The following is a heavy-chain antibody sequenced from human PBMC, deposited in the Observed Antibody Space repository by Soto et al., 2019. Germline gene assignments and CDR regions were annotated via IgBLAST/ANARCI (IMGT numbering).Heavy chain of an antibody. CDR3: AKYHGDKYNWFAP. V-gene: IGHV4-30-4*01. D-gene: IGHD4-17*01. CDR2: IYYSGST. Sequence: QVQLQESGPGLVKPSQTLSLTCTVSGGSISSGYYYWSGIRQPPGKVLEWIGYIYYSGSTYYNPSLQSRDTKSAATSKNHFSLPLSSVPAADPAVYHCAKYHGDKYNWFAPWAQGPLVTVSS. CDR1: GGSISSGYYY. J-gene: IGHJ5*02.